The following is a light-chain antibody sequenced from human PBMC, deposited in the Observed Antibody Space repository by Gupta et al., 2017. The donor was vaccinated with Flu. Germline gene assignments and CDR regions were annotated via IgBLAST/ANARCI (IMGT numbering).Light chain of an antibody. CDR3: ATGDNSRSGMV. V-gene: IGLV1-51*01. Sequence: QSVLTQPPSLSAAPGQRVTISCSGSNSNIGINYVSWYQQFPGTAPKLLIFDNNKRPSGIPDRFSGSKSGTSVTLGITGLQTGEEADYYCATGDNSRSGMVFGGGTKLTVL. CDR1: NSNIGINY. J-gene: IGLJ2*01. CDR2: DNN.